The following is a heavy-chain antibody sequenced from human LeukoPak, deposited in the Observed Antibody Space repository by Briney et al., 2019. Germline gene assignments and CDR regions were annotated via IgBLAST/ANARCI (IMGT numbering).Heavy chain of an antibody. CDR2: IWYDGSNK. D-gene: IGHD6-13*01. V-gene: IGHV3-33*01. Sequence: GRSLRLSCAASGFIFSSHGMHWVRQAPGKGLEWVAIIWYDGSNKYYVDSVKGRFTISRDNSKNTLHLEMNSLRAEDTAVYYCARARDDSSSYLPPWFDPRGQGTLVTVSS. CDR3: ARARDDSSSYLPPWFDP. CDR1: GFIFSSHG. J-gene: IGHJ5*02.